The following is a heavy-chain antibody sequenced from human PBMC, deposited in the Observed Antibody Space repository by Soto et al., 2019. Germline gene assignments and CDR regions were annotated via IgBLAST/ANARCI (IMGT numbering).Heavy chain of an antibody. J-gene: IGHJ4*02. D-gene: IGHD6-19*01. CDR3: ARDPSGWYSLDY. V-gene: IGHV1-3*01. CDR2: INAGNGNT. CDR1: GYTFTSYA. Sequence: ASVKVSCKASGYTFTSYAMHWVRQAPGQRLEWMGWINAGNGNTKYSQKFQGRVTITRDTSASTAYMELSSLRSEDTAVYYCARDPSGWYSLDYWGQGTLVTVSS.